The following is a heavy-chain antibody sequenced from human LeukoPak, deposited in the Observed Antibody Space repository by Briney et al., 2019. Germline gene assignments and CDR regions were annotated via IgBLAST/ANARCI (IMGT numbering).Heavy chain of an antibody. V-gene: IGHV1-2*02. CDR1: GYTFTDYY. CDR2: INPNSGGT. Sequence: ASVKVSCKASGYTFTDYYIHWVRQAPGQGLEWMGWINPNSGGTNYAQKFQGRVTMTRDTSISTAYMELGSLRSDDTAVYYCARDSITAPGIGFDYWGQGTLVTVSS. J-gene: IGHJ4*02. CDR3: ARDSITAPGIGFDY. D-gene: IGHD6-13*01.